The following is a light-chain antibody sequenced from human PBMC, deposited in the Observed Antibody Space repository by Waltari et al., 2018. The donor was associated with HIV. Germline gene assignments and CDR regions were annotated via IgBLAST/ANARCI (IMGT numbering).Light chain of an antibody. CDR2: EAT. Sequence: QTVVTQEPSLTVSPGGTVTLTCASTTGTVTSDHHPYVFQQKPGQAPRTLSYEATDKHSWTPARFSPLFLGGKAALTLTAAQPEDEADYYCLLSYGSVRLFGGGTRLTV. CDR1: TGTVTSDHH. CDR3: LLSYGSVRL. V-gene: IGLV7-46*01. J-gene: IGLJ3*02.